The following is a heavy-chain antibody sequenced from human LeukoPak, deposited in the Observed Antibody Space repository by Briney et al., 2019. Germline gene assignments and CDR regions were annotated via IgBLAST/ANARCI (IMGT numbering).Heavy chain of an antibody. D-gene: IGHD6-19*01. Sequence: GGSLRLSCAASGFTFSSYWMSWVRQAPGKGLGWVANIKQDGSEKYYVDSVKGRFTISRDNSKNTLYLQMNSLRAEDTAVYYCARDNSGWFDYWGQGTLVTVSS. CDR3: ARDNSGWFDY. V-gene: IGHV3-7*03. CDR1: GFTFSSYW. J-gene: IGHJ4*02. CDR2: IKQDGSEK.